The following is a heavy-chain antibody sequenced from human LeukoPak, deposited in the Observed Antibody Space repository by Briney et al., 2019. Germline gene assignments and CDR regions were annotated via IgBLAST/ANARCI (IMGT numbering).Heavy chain of an antibody. CDR2: IFYSGTT. Sequence: SETLSLTCTVSGVSISSSTYYWGWIRQPPGKGQEWIGSIFYSGTTYYNPSLKSRLTISVDTTKNQSSLKLSSVTAADTAVYYCARLVEAVAGLWYFDLWGRGTLVTVSS. CDR1: GVSISSSTYY. CDR3: ARLVEAVAGLWYFDL. D-gene: IGHD6-19*01. V-gene: IGHV4-39*01. J-gene: IGHJ2*01.